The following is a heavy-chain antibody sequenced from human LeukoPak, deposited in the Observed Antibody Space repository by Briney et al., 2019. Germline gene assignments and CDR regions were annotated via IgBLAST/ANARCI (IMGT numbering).Heavy chain of an antibody. Sequence: GGSLRLSCAASGFTVSSNYMSWVRQAPGKGLEWVSVIYSGGSTYYADSVKGRFTISRDNSKNTLYLQMNSLRAEDTAVYYCARSMVRGVVYYYYYGMDVWGQGTTVTVSS. CDR2: IYSGGST. CDR1: GFTVSSNY. J-gene: IGHJ6*02. V-gene: IGHV3-66*01. D-gene: IGHD3-10*01. CDR3: ARSMVRGVVYYYYYGMDV.